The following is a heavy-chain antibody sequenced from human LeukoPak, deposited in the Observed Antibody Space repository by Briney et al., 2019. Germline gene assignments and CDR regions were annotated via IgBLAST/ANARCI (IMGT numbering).Heavy chain of an antibody. CDR3: ASGLRYFDWLPSRSAAFDI. J-gene: IGHJ3*02. V-gene: IGHV4-39*07. CDR2: IYYSGST. CDR1: GGSISSSSYY. Sequence: PSETLSLTRTVSGGSISSSSYYWGWIRQPPGKGLEWIGSIYYSGSTYYNPSLKSRVTISVDTSKNQFSLKLSSVTAADTAVYYCASGLRYFDWLPSRSAAFDIWGQGTMVTVSS. D-gene: IGHD3-9*01.